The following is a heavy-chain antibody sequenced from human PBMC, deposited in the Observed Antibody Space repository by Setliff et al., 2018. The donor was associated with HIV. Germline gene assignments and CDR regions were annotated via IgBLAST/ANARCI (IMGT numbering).Heavy chain of an antibody. CDR1: GGSISSTSYY. D-gene: IGHD3-10*01. V-gene: IGHV4-39*01. J-gene: IGHJ4*02. Sequence: KTSETLSLTCIVSGGSISSTSYYWGWIRQPPGRGLKWIGSINGSGNTFYNPSLKNRVAIYVDTSKNQFSLKLTSVTAADAAVYYCTGDYNSGSNRFDYWGQGTPVTVSS. CDR2: INGSGNT. CDR3: TGDYNSGSNRFDY.